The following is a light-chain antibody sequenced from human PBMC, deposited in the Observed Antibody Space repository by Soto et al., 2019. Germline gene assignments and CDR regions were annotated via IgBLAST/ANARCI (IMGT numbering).Light chain of an antibody. J-gene: IGKJ1*01. CDR3: QQYDSYSWT. Sequence: DIQMTQSPSTLSASVGDRVTITCRASQSINSWLAWYQQKPGKAPSLVIYKASILESGVPSRFSGSGSGTEVTLTISSLQPDDFATYYCQQYDSYSWTFGQGTKVDMK. CDR2: KAS. V-gene: IGKV1-5*03. CDR1: QSINSW.